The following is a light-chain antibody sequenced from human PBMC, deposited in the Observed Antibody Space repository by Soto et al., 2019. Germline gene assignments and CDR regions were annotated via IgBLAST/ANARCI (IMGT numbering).Light chain of an antibody. CDR3: HQYGGSPQA. CDR2: GAS. CDR1: QSVSSNN. V-gene: IGKV3-20*01. J-gene: IGKJ1*01. Sequence: EIVLTQSPGTLSLSPGERATLSCRASQSVSSNNLAWYQQKPGQAPRLLIYGASRRATGIPDRFSGSGSGTDFTLTISRLEPEDFAVYYCHQYGGSPQAFGQGTKVEIK.